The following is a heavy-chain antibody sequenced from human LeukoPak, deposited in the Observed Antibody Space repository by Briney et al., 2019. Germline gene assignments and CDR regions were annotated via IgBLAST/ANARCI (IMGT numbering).Heavy chain of an antibody. D-gene: IGHD2-21*02. CDR3: ARHGTAAGPFQL. Sequence: SETLSLTCIVSGGAIDNYYWSWIRQPPGKGLEWIAYVYYSGTINYNPSLESRVTISVDTSKNQFSLRLTSVAAADTAVYYCARHGTAAGPFQLWGQGTLVAVSS. CDR2: VYYSGTI. CDR1: GGAIDNYY. J-gene: IGHJ1*01. V-gene: IGHV4-59*08.